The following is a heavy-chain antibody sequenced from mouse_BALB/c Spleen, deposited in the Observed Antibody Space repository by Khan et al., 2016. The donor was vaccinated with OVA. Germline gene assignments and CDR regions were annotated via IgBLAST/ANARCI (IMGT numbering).Heavy chain of an antibody. CDR2: INPSNGGA. CDR1: DYTFTSYY. Sequence: QVQLKQSGAELVKPGASVKISCKASDYTFTSYYMYWVKQRPGQGLEWIGGINPSNGGAHFNEKFKNKATLTVDKSSSTAYMQLSSLTSEDSAVYYCARSGYGNPFAYWGQGTLVTVSA. V-gene: IGHV1S81*02. CDR3: ARSGYGNPFAY. D-gene: IGHD2-1*01. J-gene: IGHJ3*01.